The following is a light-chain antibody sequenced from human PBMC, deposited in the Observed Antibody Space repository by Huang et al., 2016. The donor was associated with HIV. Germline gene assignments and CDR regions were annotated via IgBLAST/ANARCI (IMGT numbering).Light chain of an antibody. Sequence: EVVLTQSPGTLSLSPGERATLSFRASQSVTSNCLAWFQQKPGQAPRLLSSSAFRRPTGVPDRFTGSGSGTDFTLTISRLEPDDFALYYCQQYGSTPITFGQGTRLDIK. CDR3: QQYGSTPIT. CDR2: SAF. V-gene: IGKV3-20*01. J-gene: IGKJ5*01. CDR1: QSVTSNC.